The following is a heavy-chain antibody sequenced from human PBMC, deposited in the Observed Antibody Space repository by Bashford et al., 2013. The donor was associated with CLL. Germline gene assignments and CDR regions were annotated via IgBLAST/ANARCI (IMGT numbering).Heavy chain of an antibody. D-gene: IGHD3-22*01. J-gene: IGHJ6*02. CDR2: INHSGST. CDR3: ARGPMIVVVINPGEPYYYYYYGMDV. CDR1: GGSFSGYY. Sequence: SETLSLTCAVYGGSFSGYYWSWIRQPPGKGLEWIGEINHSGSTNYNPSLKNRVTISVDTSKNQFSLKLSSVTAADTAVYYCARGPMIVVVINPGEPYYYYYYGMDVWGQGTTVTVSS. V-gene: IGHV4-34*01.